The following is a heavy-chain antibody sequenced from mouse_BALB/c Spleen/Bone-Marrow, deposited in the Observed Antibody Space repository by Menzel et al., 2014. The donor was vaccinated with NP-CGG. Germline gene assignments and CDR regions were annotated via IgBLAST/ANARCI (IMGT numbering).Heavy chain of an antibody. Sequence: VQLQQSGAELVKPGASVKLSCTASGFNIKDTYMHWVKQRPEQGLEWIGRIDPANGNTKYDPKFQGKATITADTSSNTAYVQLSSLTSEDTAVYYCATDSSGYLDYWGQGTTLTVSS. D-gene: IGHD3-2*01. CDR3: ATDSSGYLDY. CDR1: GFNIKDTY. V-gene: IGHV14-3*02. J-gene: IGHJ2*01. CDR2: IDPANGNT.